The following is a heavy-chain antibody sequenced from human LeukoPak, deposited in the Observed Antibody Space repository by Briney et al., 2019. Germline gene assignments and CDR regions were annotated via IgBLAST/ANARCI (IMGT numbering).Heavy chain of an antibody. J-gene: IGHJ4*02. CDR1: GYTFTGYY. D-gene: IGHD5-12*01. CDR2: INPNSGGT. CDR3: ARVRSSGYDEVPLDY. Sequence: ASVKVSCKAPGYTFTGYYMHWVRQAPGQGLEWMGWINPNSGGTNYAQKFQGRVTMTRDTSISTAYMELSRLRSDDTAVYYCARVRSSGYDEVPLDYWGQGTLVTVSS. V-gene: IGHV1-2*02.